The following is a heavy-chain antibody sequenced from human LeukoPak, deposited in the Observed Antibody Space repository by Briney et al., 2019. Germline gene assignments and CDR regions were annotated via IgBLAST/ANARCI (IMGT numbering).Heavy chain of an antibody. D-gene: IGHD3-10*01. CDR3: ARFVGSDYTGSFDL. V-gene: IGHV3-33*01. CDR2: IWYDGSNP. J-gene: IGHJ4*02. Sequence: PGGSLRLSCAGSGFRFSSHGMHWVRQAPGKGLEWLGYIWYDGSNPDYVDPVKGRFTISRDNSKNTVYLQMNSLRAGDTAVYHCARFVGSDYTGSFDLWGQGTPVTVSS. CDR1: GFRFSSHG.